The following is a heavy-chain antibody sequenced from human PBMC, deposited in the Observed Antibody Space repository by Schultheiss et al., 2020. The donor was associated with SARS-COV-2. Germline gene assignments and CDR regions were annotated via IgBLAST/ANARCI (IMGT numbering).Heavy chain of an antibody. CDR1: GFIFGDYA. CDR2: IRSMAYGGTT. D-gene: IGHD6-19*01. J-gene: IGHJ6*02. CDR3: TRIAVAVALPFYGMDV. Sequence: GGSLRLSCTASGFIFGDYAMNWFRQAPGKGLEWVGFIRSMAYGGTTEYAASVKGRFTISRDDSKNIAYLQMNSLKTEDTAVYYCTRIAVAVALPFYGMDVWGQGTTVTVSS. V-gene: IGHV3-49*03.